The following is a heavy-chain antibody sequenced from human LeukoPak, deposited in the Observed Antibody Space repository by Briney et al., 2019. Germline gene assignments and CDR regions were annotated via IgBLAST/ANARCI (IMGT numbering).Heavy chain of an antibody. Sequence: PGGSLRLSCTASGFTFRNADVTWVRQAPGKGLEWVSYISSSGSTIYYADSVKGRFTISRDNAKNSLYLQMNSLRAEDTAVYYCASLLSHYYDSSGAKFDYWGQGTLVTVSS. CDR2: ISSSGSTI. J-gene: IGHJ4*02. CDR3: ASLLSHYYDSSGAKFDY. D-gene: IGHD3-22*01. V-gene: IGHV3-48*03. CDR1: GFTFRNAD.